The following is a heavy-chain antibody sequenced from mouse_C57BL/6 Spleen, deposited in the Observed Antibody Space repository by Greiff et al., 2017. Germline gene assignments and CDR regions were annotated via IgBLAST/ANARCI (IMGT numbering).Heavy chain of an antibody. CDR3: AREVLLLREAGYFDV. CDR1: GYAFSSSW. V-gene: IGHV1-82*01. J-gene: IGHJ1*03. CDR2: IYPGDGDT. Sequence: QVQLQQSGPELVKPGASVKISCKASGYAFSSSWMNWVKQRPGKGLEWIGRIYPGDGDTNYNGKFKGKATLTADKSSSTAYMQLSSLTSEDSAVYFCAREVLLLREAGYFDVWGTGTTVTVSS. D-gene: IGHD1-1*01.